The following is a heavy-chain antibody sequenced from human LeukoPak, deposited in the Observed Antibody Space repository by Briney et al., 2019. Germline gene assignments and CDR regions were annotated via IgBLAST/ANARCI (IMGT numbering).Heavy chain of an antibody. D-gene: IGHD1-1*01. Sequence: GGSLRLSCAASGFSFEAYGMYWVRQAPGKGLEWVSGITWNSDDMAYADSVKGRFTISRDNAKNCLYLQMNSLTVKDTALYYCTRVTSWRTGFDYWGQGTLVTVSS. CDR2: ITWNSDDM. CDR1: GFSFEAYG. J-gene: IGHJ4*02. CDR3: TRVTSWRTGFDY. V-gene: IGHV3-9*01.